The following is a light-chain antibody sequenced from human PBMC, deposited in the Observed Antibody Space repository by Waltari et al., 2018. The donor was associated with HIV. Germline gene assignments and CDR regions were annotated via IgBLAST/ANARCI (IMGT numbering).Light chain of an antibody. CDR2: GNT. V-gene: IGLV1-40*01. CDR1: SPNIGAGYD. J-gene: IGLJ3*02. CDR3: QSYDSRQSGFWV. Sequence: QSVLTQPPSVSGAPGQRVPISCPGSSPNIGAGYDVHWYQQLPGTAPKLLIYGNTNRPSGVSDRFSGSKSGTSASLAITGLQAEDEADYYCQSYDSRQSGFWVFGGGTTLTVL.